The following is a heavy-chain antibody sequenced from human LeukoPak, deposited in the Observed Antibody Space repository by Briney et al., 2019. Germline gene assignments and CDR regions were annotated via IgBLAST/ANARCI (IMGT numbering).Heavy chain of an antibody. Sequence: GGSLRLSCAASGFTFSSYGMHWVRQAPGKGLEWVAFIRYDGSNKYYADSVKGRFTISRDNSKDTLYLQMNSLRAEDTAVYYCAKDRYGDYGFSYWGQGTLVTVSS. CDR1: GFTFSSYG. J-gene: IGHJ4*02. V-gene: IGHV3-30*02. CDR2: IRYDGSNK. CDR3: AKDRYGDYGFSY. D-gene: IGHD4-17*01.